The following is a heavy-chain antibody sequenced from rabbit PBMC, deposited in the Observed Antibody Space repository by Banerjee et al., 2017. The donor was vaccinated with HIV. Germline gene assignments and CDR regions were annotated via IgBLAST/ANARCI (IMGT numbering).Heavy chain of an antibody. V-gene: IGHV1S47*01. CDR2: IYPGFGIR. Sequence: ELVESGGGLVQPGESLELSCKASGIDFSSYGISWVRQAPGKGPEWIAYIYPGFGIRNYANSVKGRFTISSDNAQNTVFLQMTSLIAADTATYFCTRGDNYGYNGYLLWGPGTLVTVS. CDR3: TRGDNYGYNGYLL. J-gene: IGHJ4*01. D-gene: IGHD6-1*01. CDR1: GIDFSSYG.